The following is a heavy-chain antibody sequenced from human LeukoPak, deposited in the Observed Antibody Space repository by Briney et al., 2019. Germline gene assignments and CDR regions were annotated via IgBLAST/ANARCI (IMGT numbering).Heavy chain of an antibody. CDR3: ATTNDGGGYQWGDFFDF. CDR2: TIPNLGTT. D-gene: IGHD3-22*01. Sequence: ASVKASCKASGGTSNSHAISWVRQAPGQGLEWMGRTIPNLGTTNRAQNFQDRVTLTADKSTNTAYMELTSLTSDDTAVYYCATTNDGGGYQWGDFFDFWGQGTLVTVSS. V-gene: IGHV1-69*04. CDR1: GGTSNSHA. J-gene: IGHJ4*02.